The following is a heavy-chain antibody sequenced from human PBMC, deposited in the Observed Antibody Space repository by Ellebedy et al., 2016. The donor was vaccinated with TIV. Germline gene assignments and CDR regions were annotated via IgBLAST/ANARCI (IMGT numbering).Heavy chain of an antibody. D-gene: IGHD7-27*01. CDR2: MNPNSGNT. CDR1: GYTFTSYD. V-gene: IGHV1-8*01. CDR3: ANNLARTGDFDY. Sequence: AASVTVSCKASGYTFTSYDINWVRQATGQGLEWMGWMNPNSGNTGYAQKFQGRVTLTRDTSISTAYMELTSLTFEDTAVYYCANNLARTGDFDYWGQGTLVTVSS. J-gene: IGHJ4*02.